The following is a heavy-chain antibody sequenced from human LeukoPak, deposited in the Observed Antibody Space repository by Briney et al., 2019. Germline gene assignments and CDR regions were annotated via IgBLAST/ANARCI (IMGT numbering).Heavy chain of an antibody. CDR3: AKGGCSSITCYTNC. J-gene: IGHJ4*02. CDR2: ISWNSANI. CDR1: RSTFADYG. Sequence: GGSLRLSCAPSRSTFADYGMHWVRQAPGKGLEWVSSISWNSANIAYTDSVKGRFTISRDNARNSLYLQMNSLRAEDMALYYCAKGGCSSITCYTNCWGQGTLVTVSS. V-gene: IGHV3-9*03. D-gene: IGHD2-2*02.